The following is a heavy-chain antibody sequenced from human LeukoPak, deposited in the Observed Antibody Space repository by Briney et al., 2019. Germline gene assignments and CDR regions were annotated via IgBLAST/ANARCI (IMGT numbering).Heavy chain of an antibody. Sequence: PSETLSLTCTVSGDSIRNYFWSWIRQPPGKRLEWIGYISSRGATMYNPSLESRLSFSVDTSKNQFSLMLRSVTTVDTAVYYCARDLPYDSSGYGVSDVWGQGTTVTVSS. CDR1: GDSIRNYF. CDR2: ISSRGAT. D-gene: IGHD3-22*01. J-gene: IGHJ6*02. V-gene: IGHV4-59*01. CDR3: ARDLPYDSSGYGVSDV.